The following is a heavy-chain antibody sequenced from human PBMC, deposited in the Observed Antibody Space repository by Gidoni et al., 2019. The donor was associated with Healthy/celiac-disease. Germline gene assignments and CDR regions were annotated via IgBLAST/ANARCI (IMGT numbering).Heavy chain of an antibody. V-gene: IGHV4-30-4*01. CDR1: GGSISSGDYY. CDR3: ARGPESPQPFLTGFLELYYFDY. CDR2: IYYSGST. D-gene: IGHD3-9*01. Sequence: QVQLQESGPGLVKPSQTLSLTCTVSGGSISSGDYYWSWLRQPPGKGLEWIGYIYYSGSTYYNPSLKSRVTISVDTSKNQFSLKLSSVTAADTAVYYCARGPESPQPFLTGFLELYYFDYWGQGTLVTVSS. J-gene: IGHJ4*02.